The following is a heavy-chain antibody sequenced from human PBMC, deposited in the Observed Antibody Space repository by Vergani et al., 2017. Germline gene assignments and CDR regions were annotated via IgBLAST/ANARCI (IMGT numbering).Heavy chain of an antibody. D-gene: IGHD3-10*01. CDR2: ISGSGVSA. CDR3: AKQYFVSGNYLVDY. CDR1: EFTFSNYA. Sequence: EVQLLESGGGLVQPGGSLRLTCAASEFTFSNYAMNWVRQAPGKGLEWVSGISGSGVSAYYTDSVKGRFTISRDNSKNMLFLQMNNLRTEDTAIYYCAKQYFVSGNYLVDYWGQGTLVTFSS. V-gene: IGHV3-23*01. J-gene: IGHJ4*02.